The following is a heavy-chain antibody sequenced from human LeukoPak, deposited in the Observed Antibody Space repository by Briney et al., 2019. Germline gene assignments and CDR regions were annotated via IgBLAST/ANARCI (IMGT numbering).Heavy chain of an antibody. D-gene: IGHD3-22*01. Sequence: GGSLRLSCAASGFTFSSSAMSWVRQAPGKGLEWVSSISSSSSYIYYADSVKGRFTISRDNAKNSLYLQMNSLRAEDTAVYYCARDQTNYDSSGYYPVGYYFDYWGQGTLVTVSS. V-gene: IGHV3-21*01. CDR3: ARDQTNYDSSGYYPVGYYFDY. CDR2: ISSSSSYI. CDR1: GFTFSSSA. J-gene: IGHJ4*02.